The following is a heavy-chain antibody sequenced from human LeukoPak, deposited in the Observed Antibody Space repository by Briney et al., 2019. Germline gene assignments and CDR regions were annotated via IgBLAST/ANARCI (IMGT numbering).Heavy chain of an antibody. Sequence: SETLSLTCTVSGGSISSHYWSWIRQPPGKGLEWIGYIYYSGSTNYNPSLKSRVTISVDTSKSQFSLKLSSVTAADTAVYYCARGHYDFWSAALSWFDPWGQGTLVTVSS. CDR1: GGSISSHY. J-gene: IGHJ5*02. V-gene: IGHV4-59*11. CDR2: IYYSGST. D-gene: IGHD3-3*01. CDR3: ARGHYDFWSAALSWFDP.